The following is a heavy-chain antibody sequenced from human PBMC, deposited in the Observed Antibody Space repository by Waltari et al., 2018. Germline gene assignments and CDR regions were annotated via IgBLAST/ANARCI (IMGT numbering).Heavy chain of an antibody. CDR1: GGSISSYY. D-gene: IGHD1-26*01. CDR3: ARDRVGAILGRAFDI. CDR2: IYYSGST. J-gene: IGHJ3*02. V-gene: IGHV4-59*01. Sequence: QVQLQESGPGLVKPSETLSLTCTVSGGSISSYYWSWIRQPPGKGLEWIGYIYYSGSTNYNPSLKSRVTISVDTSKNQFSLKLSSVTAADTAVYYCARDRVGAILGRAFDIWGQGTMVIVSS.